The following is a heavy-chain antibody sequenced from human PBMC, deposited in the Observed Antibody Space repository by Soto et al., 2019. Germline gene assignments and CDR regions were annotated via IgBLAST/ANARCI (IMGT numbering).Heavy chain of an antibody. CDR2: IKSKTDGGTT. V-gene: IGHV3-15*07. CDR3: TTQLRGYDSYFDY. CDR1: GFTFSNAW. Sequence: EVQLVESGGGLVKPGGSLRLSCAASGFTFSNAWMNWVRQAPGKGLEWVGRIKSKTDGGTTDYAAPVKGRFTISRDDSKNTLYLQMNSLKTEDTAVYYCTTQLRGYDSYFDYWGQGTLVTVSS. J-gene: IGHJ4*02. D-gene: IGHD5-12*01.